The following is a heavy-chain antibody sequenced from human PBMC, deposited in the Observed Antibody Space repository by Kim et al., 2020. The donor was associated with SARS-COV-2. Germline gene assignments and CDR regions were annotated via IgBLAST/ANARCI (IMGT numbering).Heavy chain of an antibody. V-gene: IGHV4-39*01. Sequence: YRGNTNYNPTLKSRVPISVDTSKNQFSLKLSSVTAADTAVYYCARRFSMDVWGQGTTVTVSS. CDR2: YRGNT. J-gene: IGHJ6*02. D-gene: IGHD3-10*01. CDR3: ARRFSMDV.